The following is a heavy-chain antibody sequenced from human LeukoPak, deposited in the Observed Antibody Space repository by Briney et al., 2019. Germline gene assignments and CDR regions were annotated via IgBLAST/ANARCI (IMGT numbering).Heavy chain of an antibody. J-gene: IGHJ4*02. CDR2: IRSKAYGGTT. CDR1: GFTFGDYA. D-gene: IGHD2-2*01. CDR3: ARVGGRYCSSISCFPTTIDS. V-gene: IGHV3-49*04. Sequence: GGSLRLSCTASGFTFGDYAMSWVRQAPGKGLEWVGFIRSKAYGGTTEYAASVKGRFTISRDDSKNTLNLQMGTLRTEDMAVYYCARVGGRYCSSISCFPTTIDSWGQGTLVIVSS.